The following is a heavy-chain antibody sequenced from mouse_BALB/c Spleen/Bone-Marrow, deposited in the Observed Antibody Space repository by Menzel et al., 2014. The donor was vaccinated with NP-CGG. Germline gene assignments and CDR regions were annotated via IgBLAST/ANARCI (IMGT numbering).Heavy chain of an antibody. CDR3: SRHYYGTPYYAMDY. CDR2: INPSNGGT. Sequence: VQLQQSGAELVKPGASVKLSCKASGYTFTNYYIYWVKQRPGQGLEWIGGINPSNGGTKFNEKFKNKATLTIDKSSNTAYIQLSSLTSEDSAVYYCSRHYYGTPYYAMDYWGQGTSVTVSS. CDR1: GYTFTNYY. J-gene: IGHJ4*01. D-gene: IGHD1-1*01. V-gene: IGHV1S81*02.